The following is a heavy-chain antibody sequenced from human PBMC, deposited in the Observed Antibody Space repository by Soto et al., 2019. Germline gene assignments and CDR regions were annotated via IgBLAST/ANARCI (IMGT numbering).Heavy chain of an antibody. D-gene: IGHD1-26*01. J-gene: IGHJ4*02. CDR3: TRAGSGSSHDY. CDR2: INSGGDNT. V-gene: IGHV3-74*01. CDR1: GFTLSSYW. Sequence: PGGSLRLSCAASGFTLSSYWMHWVRQAPGKGLVWVSRINSGGDNTFYADPVRGRFTVSRDNAKNTLYLQMNSLRPEDSAVYYCTRAGSGSSHDYRGQGTLVTVSS.